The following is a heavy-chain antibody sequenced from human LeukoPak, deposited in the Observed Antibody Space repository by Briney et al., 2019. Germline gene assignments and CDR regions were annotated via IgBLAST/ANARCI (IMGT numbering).Heavy chain of an antibody. V-gene: IGHV5-51*01. CDR2: IYPGDSDT. Sequence: GESLKISCKGSGYSFTSYWIGWVRQMPGKGLEWMGIIYPGDSDTRYSPSFQGQVTISADKSISTAYLQWSSLKASDTAMYYCARHIIAAAGVYYYYYGMDVWGQGTTATVSS. J-gene: IGHJ6*02. D-gene: IGHD6-13*01. CDR1: GYSFTSYW. CDR3: ARHIIAAAGVYYYYYGMDV.